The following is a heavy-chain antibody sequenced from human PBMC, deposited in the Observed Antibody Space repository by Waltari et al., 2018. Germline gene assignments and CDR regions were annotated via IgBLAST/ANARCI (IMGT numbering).Heavy chain of an antibody. Sequence: QVQLQESGPGLVKPSQTLSLTCTVPGGSISSGSYSWSWIRQPAGKGLEWIGRIYTSGSTNYNPSLKSRVTISVDTSKNQFSLKLSSVTAADTAVYYCAREGRGGTKVLQYWGQGTLVTVSS. CDR3: AREGRGGTKVLQY. CDR1: GGSISSGSYS. CDR2: IYTSGST. D-gene: IGHD3-10*01. J-gene: IGHJ4*02. V-gene: IGHV4-61*02.